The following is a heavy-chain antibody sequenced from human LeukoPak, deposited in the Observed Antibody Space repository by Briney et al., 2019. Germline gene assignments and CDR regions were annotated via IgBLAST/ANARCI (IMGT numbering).Heavy chain of an antibody. Sequence: ASVKASCNTSGYPFTTYEINWVRQAPGQGLEWMGWVHPDTGYADYEQKFQGRVTMTRDTSISTAYMELSSLRSDDTAVYFCARGPRSDPWGQGTLVSVSS. CDR3: ARGPRSDP. CDR2: VHPDTGYA. J-gene: IGHJ5*02. CDR1: GYPFTTYE. V-gene: IGHV1-8*01.